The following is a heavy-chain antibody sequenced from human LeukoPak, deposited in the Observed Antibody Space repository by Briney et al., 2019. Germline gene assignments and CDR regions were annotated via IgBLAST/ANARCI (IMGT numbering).Heavy chain of an antibody. CDR3: ARGYCSGGSCYIWFDP. CDR1: GYTFTSYY. Sequence: ASVKVSCKASGYTFTSYYMHWVRQAPGQGLEWMGGIIPIFGTANYAQKFQGRVTITADESTSTAYMELSSLRSEDTAVYYCARGYCSGGSCYIWFDPWGQGTLVTVSS. V-gene: IGHV1-69*13. J-gene: IGHJ5*02. CDR2: IIPIFGTA. D-gene: IGHD2-15*01.